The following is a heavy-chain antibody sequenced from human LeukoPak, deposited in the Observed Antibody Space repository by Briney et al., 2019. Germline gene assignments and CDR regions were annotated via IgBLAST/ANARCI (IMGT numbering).Heavy chain of an antibody. V-gene: IGHV3-20*04. D-gene: IGHD3-22*01. CDR2: INWNGGST. CDR1: GFTFDDYG. Sequence: GGSLRLSXAASGFTFDDYGMSWVGQAPGKGLEWVSGINWNGGSTGYADSVKGRFTISRDNAKNSLYLQMNSLRAEDTALYYCARVNYYYDSSGSYEFDYWGQGTLVTVSS. J-gene: IGHJ4*02. CDR3: ARVNYYYDSSGSYEFDY.